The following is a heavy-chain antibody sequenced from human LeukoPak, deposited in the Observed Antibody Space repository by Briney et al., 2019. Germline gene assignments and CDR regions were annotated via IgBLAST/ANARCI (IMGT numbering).Heavy chain of an antibody. CDR3: AFQGDNYDFWSGYPN. V-gene: IGHV4-34*01. D-gene: IGHD3-3*01. J-gene: IGHJ4*02. CDR1: GGSFSGYY. CDR2: INHSGST. Sequence: PSETLSLTCAVYGGSFSGYYWSWIRQPPGKGLEWIGEINHSGSTNYNPSLKSRVTISVDTSKNQFSLKLSSVTAADTAVYYCAFQGDNYDFWSGYPNWGQGTLVTVSS.